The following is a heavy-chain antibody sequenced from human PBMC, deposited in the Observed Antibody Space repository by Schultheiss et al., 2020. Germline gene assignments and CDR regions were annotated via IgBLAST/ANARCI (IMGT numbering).Heavy chain of an antibody. V-gene: IGHV3-23*01. CDR3: ACLTPGGGA. CDR2: ISGSGGST. J-gene: IGHJ5*02. Sequence: GGSLRLSCAASGFTFSSYAMSWVRQAPGKGLEWVSAISGSGGSTYYADSVKGRFTISRDNAKSTLYLQMNSLRDEDTAVYYCACLTPGGGAWGLGTLVTVSS. D-gene: IGHD2-21*01. CDR1: GFTFSSYA.